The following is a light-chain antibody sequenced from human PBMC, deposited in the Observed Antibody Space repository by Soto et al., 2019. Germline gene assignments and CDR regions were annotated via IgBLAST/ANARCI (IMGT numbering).Light chain of an antibody. J-gene: IGKJ4*01. CDR3: QQRSYWLT. Sequence: EIVLTQSPATLSLSPGERATLSCRASQSISTYLAWYQHKPGQDPRLLIYDASNRATGIPARFSGSGSGTDFTLTISSLEPEDFAVYYCQQRSYWLTFGGGTKVEIE. CDR2: DAS. V-gene: IGKV3-11*01. CDR1: QSISTY.